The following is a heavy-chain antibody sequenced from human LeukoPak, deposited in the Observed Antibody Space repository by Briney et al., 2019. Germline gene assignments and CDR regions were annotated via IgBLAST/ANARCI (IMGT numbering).Heavy chain of an antibody. CDR2: ISSDGSIK. Sequence: GGSLRLSCTASKFTFSHYGMQWVRQAPGKGLEWVAVISSDGSIKVYADSVKGRFTLSRDNSINTVDLQTNSLRAEDTAVYYCVKEYHSRGFGAYFDYWGQGTLVTVSS. V-gene: IGHV3-30*18. D-gene: IGHD3-3*01. J-gene: IGHJ4*02. CDR1: KFTFSHYG. CDR3: VKEYHSRGFGAYFDY.